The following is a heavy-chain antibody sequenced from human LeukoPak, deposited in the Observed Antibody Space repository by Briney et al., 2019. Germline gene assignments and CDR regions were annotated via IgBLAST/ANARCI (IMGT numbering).Heavy chain of an antibody. CDR2: ISGSGGST. D-gene: IGHD7-27*01. V-gene: IGHV3-23*01. CDR3: AKGSGLTGTFFDY. Sequence: GGSLRLSRAASGFTFSSYAMSWVRQAPGRGLEWVSTISGSGGSTYYADSVKGRFTISRDNSKNTLYLQMNSLRAEDTAVYYCAKGSGLTGTFFDYWGQGTLVTVSS. CDR1: GFTFSSYA. J-gene: IGHJ4*02.